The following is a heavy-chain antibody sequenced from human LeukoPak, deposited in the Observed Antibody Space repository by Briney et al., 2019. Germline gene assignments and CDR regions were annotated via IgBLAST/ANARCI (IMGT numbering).Heavy chain of an antibody. D-gene: IGHD1-26*01. Sequence: GGSLRLSCAASGFTFSSYSMNWVRQAPGKGLEWVSSISSISSYIYYADSVKGRFTVSRDNAKNSLYLQMDSLRAEDTAVYYCARDPSGTYYPRVSGALDIWGQGTMVTVSS. CDR2: ISSISSYI. CDR1: GFTFSSYS. CDR3: ARDPSGTYYPRVSGALDI. V-gene: IGHV3-21*01. J-gene: IGHJ3*02.